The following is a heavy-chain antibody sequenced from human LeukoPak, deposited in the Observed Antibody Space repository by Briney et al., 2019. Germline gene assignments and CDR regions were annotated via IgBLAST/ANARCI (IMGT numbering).Heavy chain of an antibody. CDR2: IIPIFGTA. V-gene: IGHV1-69*06. CDR3: ARGTMVRGVPYFDY. D-gene: IGHD3-10*01. Sequence: ASVKVSCKASGGTFSSYAISWVRQAPGQGLEWMGGIIPIFGTANYAQKFQGRVTITADKSTSTAYMELSSLKASDTAMYYCARGTMVRGVPYFDYWGQGTLVTVSS. J-gene: IGHJ4*02. CDR1: GGTFSSYA.